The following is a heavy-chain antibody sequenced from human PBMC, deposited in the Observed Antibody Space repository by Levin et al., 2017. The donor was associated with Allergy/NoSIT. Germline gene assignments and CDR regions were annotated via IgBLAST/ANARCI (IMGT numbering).Heavy chain of an antibody. Sequence: GESLKISCAASGFTFSSYGMHWVRQAPGKGLEWVAIISYDGSNKYYGDSVEGRFTISRDNSKDTLYLQMNSLRAEDTAVYYCAKDGPVGYYDSSGSPPFDCWGQGTLVTVSS. J-gene: IGHJ4*02. CDR3: AKDGPVGYYDSSGSPPFDC. V-gene: IGHV3-30*18. CDR2: ISYDGSNK. D-gene: IGHD3-22*01. CDR1: GFTFSSYG.